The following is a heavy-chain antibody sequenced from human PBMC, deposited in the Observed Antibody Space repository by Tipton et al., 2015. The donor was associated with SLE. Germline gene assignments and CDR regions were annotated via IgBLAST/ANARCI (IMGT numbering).Heavy chain of an antibody. D-gene: IGHD5-12*01. Sequence: TLSLTCSVSGGSIGYYYWNWIRQPPGKGLEWIGYAFYSGSTNYNPSFRGRVTMSVDTSKIQFSLRLNSVTAADTVIYYCARAEYSAYDVPQFDLWGQGALVTVSS. CDR2: AFYSGST. CDR1: GGSIGYYY. V-gene: IGHV4-59*01. J-gene: IGHJ4*02. CDR3: ARAEYSAYDVPQFDL.